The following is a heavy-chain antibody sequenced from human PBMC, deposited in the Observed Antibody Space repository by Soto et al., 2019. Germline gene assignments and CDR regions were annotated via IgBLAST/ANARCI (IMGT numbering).Heavy chain of an antibody. CDR3: ARVPGYSIGDL. D-gene: IGHD2-21*01. CDR1: GYTFTSYA. J-gene: IGHJ2*01. Sequence: ASVKVSCKASGYTFTSYAMHWVRQAPGQRLEWMGWINAGNGNTKYSQKFQGRVTITRDTSASTAYMGLSSLRSEDTAVYYCARVPGYSIGDLWGRGTLVTVSS. V-gene: IGHV1-3*01. CDR2: INAGNGNT.